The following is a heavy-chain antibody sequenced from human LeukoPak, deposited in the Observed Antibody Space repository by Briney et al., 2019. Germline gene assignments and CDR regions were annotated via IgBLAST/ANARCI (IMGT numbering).Heavy chain of an antibody. V-gene: IGHV3-23*01. CDR3: AKREAAIGVIDY. J-gene: IGHJ4*02. CDR2: IGGSGANT. CDR1: GFTSTTYA. Sequence: GGSLRLSCAASGFTSTTYAMGWVRHAPGKGLEWVSVIGGSGANTYYADAVKGRFTMSRDNSKNTLYLQMNSLRVEDTAVYYCAKREAAIGVIDYWGQGTLVTVSS. D-gene: IGHD6-13*01.